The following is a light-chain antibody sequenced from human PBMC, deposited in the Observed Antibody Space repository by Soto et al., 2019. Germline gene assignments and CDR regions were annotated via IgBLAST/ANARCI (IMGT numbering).Light chain of an antibody. V-gene: IGKV1-5*01. CDR3: QQYTSYPYT. CDR1: QSVTNW. J-gene: IGKJ2*01. Sequence: DIQMTQSPSTLSASVGDRVTITCRASQSVTNWLAWYQQKTGKAPNLLIYDASSWQSGIPSRFSGSGSGTEFTLTISSLQPDDFETYYCQQYTSYPYTFSQGTKLEIK. CDR2: DAS.